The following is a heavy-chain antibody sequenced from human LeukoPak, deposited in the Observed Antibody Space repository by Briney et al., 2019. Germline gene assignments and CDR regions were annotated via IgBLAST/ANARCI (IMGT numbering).Heavy chain of an antibody. V-gene: IGHV1-69*13. CDR1: GGTFSIYA. CDR2: IIPIFGTA. CDR3: ATDILTGYYKNYYYGMDV. J-gene: IGHJ6*02. D-gene: IGHD3-9*01. Sequence: ASVKVSCKASGGTFSIYAISWVRQAPGQGLEWMGGIIPIFGTANYAQKFQGRVTITADESTSTAYMELSSLRSEDTAVYYCATDILTGYYKNYYYGMDVWGQGTTVTVSS.